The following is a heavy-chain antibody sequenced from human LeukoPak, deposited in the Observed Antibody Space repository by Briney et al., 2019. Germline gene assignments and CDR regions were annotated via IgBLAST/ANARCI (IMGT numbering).Heavy chain of an antibody. D-gene: IGHD4-23*01. Sequence: SQTLSLTCTVSGGSISSGGYYWSWIRQHPGTGLEWIGYIYYSGSTYYNPSLKSRVTISVDTSKNQFSLKLSSVTAADTAVYYCARDSYGGNSDMDVWGQGTTVTVSS. J-gene: IGHJ6*02. CDR1: GGSISSGGYY. V-gene: IGHV4-31*03. CDR3: ARDSYGGNSDMDV. CDR2: IYYSGST.